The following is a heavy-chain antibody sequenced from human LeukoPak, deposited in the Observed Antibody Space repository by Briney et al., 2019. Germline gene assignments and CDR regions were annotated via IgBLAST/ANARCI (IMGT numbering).Heavy chain of an antibody. D-gene: IGHD3-16*01. Sequence: PSQTLSLTCTVSSGSIISGSYYWNWIRQPAGKGLEWIGRMYTSGSTNYNPSLKSRVTISVDTSKNQLSLKLSSVTAADTAVYYCARGGMDSPYYFDYWGQGTLVTVSS. J-gene: IGHJ4*02. CDR3: ARGGMDSPYYFDY. V-gene: IGHV4-61*02. CDR1: SGSIISGSYY. CDR2: MYTSGST.